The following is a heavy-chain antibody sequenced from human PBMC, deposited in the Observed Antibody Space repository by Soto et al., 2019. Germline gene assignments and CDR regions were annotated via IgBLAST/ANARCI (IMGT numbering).Heavy chain of an antibody. J-gene: IGHJ4*02. CDR2: IWYDGSNK. CDR1: GFTFSNYG. D-gene: IGHD3-10*01. V-gene: IGHV3-33*01. CDR3: AAGEPLDY. Sequence: GGSLRLSCAASGFTFSNYGMHWVRQAPGKGLEWVAIIWYDGSNKYYADSVKGRFTISRDNSKNTVYLQMNSLRAEDTAMYYCAAGEPLDYRGQGTLVTVSS.